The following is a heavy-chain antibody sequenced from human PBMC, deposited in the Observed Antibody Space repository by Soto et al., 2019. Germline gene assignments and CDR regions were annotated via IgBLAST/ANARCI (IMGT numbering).Heavy chain of an antibody. CDR1: GYSFTSYW. V-gene: IGHV5-51*01. CDR3: ARLVGAVTTSAYYYGMDV. J-gene: IGHJ6*02. D-gene: IGHD4-4*01. Sequence: PGESLKISCKGSGYSFTSYWIGWVRQMPGKGLEWMGIIYPGDSDTRYSPSFQGQVTISADKSISTAYLQWSSLKASDTAMYYCARLVGAVTTSAYYYGMDVWGQGTTVTVYS. CDR2: IYPGDSDT.